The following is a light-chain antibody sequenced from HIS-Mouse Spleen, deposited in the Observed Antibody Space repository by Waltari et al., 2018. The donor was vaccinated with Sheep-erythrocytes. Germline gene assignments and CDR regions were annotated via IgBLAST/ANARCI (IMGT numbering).Light chain of an antibody. CDR2: SVS. J-gene: IGLJ1*01. CDR1: SRDVGGYNY. CDR3: CAYAGSYNHV. Sequence: QSALTQPRSVSGSPGQSVTISCTGTSRDVGGYNYVSWYQPHPGKAPNLMIYSVSKRPSGVPDRLSGSKSGNTASLTISGLQAEDEADYYCCAYAGSYNHVFATGTKVTVL. V-gene: IGLV2-11*01.